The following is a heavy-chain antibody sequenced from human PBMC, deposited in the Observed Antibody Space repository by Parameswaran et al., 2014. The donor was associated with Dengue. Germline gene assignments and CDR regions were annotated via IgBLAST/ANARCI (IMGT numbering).Heavy chain of an antibody. J-gene: IGHJ2*01. CDR3: ARRHDFDWYFDL. V-gene: IGHV4-39*01. CDR2: IYYSGST. D-gene: IGHD2-21*02. Sequence: WIRQPPGKGLEWIGSIYYSGSTYYNPSLKSRVTISVDTSKNQFSLKLSSVTAADTAVYYCARRHDFDWYFDLWGRGTLVTVSS.